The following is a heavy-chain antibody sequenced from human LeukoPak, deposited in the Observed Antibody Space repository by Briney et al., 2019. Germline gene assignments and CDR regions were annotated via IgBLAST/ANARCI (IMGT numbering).Heavy chain of an antibody. J-gene: IGHJ3*02. CDR2: INPSGGST. CDR3: ARSPGYDSSGYHAFDI. CDR1: GFTFSSYY. D-gene: IGHD3-22*01. Sequence: PGGSLRLSCAASGFTFSSYYMHWVRQAPGQGLEWMGIINPSGGSTSYAQKFQGRVTMTRDMSTSTVYMELSSLRSEDTAVYYCARSPGYDSSGYHAFDIWGQGTMVTVSS. V-gene: IGHV1-46*01.